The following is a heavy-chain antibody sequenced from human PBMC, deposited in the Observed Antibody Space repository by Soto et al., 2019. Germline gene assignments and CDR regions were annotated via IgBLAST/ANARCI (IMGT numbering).Heavy chain of an antibody. CDR2: ISSSSSYI. CDR3: ARDVRKDQLLLRYYYYGMDV. Sequence: GGSLRLSCAASGFTFSSYSMNWVRQAPGKGLEWVSSISSSSSYIYYADSVKGRFTISRENAKNSLYLQMNSLRAEDTAVYYCARDVRKDQLLLRYYYYGMDVWGQGSTDTVSS. J-gene: IGHJ6*02. D-gene: IGHD2-2*01. V-gene: IGHV3-21*01. CDR1: GFTFSSYS.